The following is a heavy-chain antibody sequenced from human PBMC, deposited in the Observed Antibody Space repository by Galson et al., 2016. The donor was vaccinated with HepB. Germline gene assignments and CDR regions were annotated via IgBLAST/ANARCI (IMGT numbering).Heavy chain of an antibody. Sequence: SLRLSCAASGFPFSERGMDWVRQAPGKGLEWVAADSMAGRRKWYADSLKGRFTISRDNSNNVPFLQMSSLRADDTAVYFCAKRHEYCPPVGCSVDYWGQGTLVSVSS. CDR1: GFPFSERG. CDR2: DSMAGRRK. V-gene: IGHV3-30*18. J-gene: IGHJ4*02. CDR3: AKRHEYCPPVGCSVDY. D-gene: IGHD2/OR15-2a*01.